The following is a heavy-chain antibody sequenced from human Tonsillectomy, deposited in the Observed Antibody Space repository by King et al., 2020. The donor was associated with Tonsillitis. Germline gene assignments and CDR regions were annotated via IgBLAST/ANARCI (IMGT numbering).Heavy chain of an antibody. D-gene: IGHD3-10*01. CDR3: ARFGYYYLDV. J-gene: IGHJ6*03. V-gene: IGHV4-59*01. CDR1: GGSISPYY. Sequence: VQLQESGPGLVKPSETLSLTCTVSGGSISPYYWSWIRQPPGKGLELIGYIHYSGRTSYNPSLKSRVIISVDTSKNQFSLNLSSVTAADTAVYYCARFGYYYLDVWGKGTTVTVSS. CDR2: IHYSGRT.